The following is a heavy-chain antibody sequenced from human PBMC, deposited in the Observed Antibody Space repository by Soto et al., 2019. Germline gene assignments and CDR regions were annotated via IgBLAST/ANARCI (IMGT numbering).Heavy chain of an antibody. Sequence: QVQLQQWGAGLLKPSETLSLTCAVYGGSFSGYYWSWIRQPPGKGLEWIGEINHSGSTNYNPSLKGRVTISVDTAQNQFPLKLSSVTGADTAVYYCARGRHDYSKRAHDYWGQGTLVTVSS. CDR1: GGSFSGYY. V-gene: IGHV4-34*01. J-gene: IGHJ4*02. D-gene: IGHD4-4*01. CDR2: INHSGST. CDR3: ARGRHDYSKRAHDY.